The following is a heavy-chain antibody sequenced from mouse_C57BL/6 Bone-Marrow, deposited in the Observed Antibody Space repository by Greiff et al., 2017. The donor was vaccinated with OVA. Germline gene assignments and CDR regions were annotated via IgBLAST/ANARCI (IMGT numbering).Heavy chain of an antibody. Sequence: VMLVESGAELVKPGASVKMSCKASGYTFTTYPIEWMKQNHGKSLEWIGNFHPYNDDTKYNEKFKGKATLTVAKSSSTVYLELSRLPSDDSAVYYCAVLMYSGYWGQGTTLTVSS. CDR1: GYTFTTYP. D-gene: IGHD3-1*01. CDR3: AVLMYSGY. CDR2: FHPYNDDT. J-gene: IGHJ2*01. V-gene: IGHV1-47*01.